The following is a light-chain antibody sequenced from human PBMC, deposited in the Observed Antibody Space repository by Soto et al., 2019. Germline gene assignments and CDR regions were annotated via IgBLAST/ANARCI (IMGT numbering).Light chain of an antibody. CDR2: DVS. CDR3: SSYTSSSTPYV. CDR1: SSDVGAYNY. Sequence: SALTQPASVSGSPGQSITNSCTGTSSDVGAYNYVSWYQQHPGKAPKLMIFDVSNRPSGVSNRFSGSKSGNTASLTISGLQAEDEADYYCSSYTSSSTPYVFGTGTKLTVL. J-gene: IGLJ1*01. V-gene: IGLV2-14*01.